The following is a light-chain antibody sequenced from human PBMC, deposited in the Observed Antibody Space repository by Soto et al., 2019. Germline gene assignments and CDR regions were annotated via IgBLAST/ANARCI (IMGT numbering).Light chain of an antibody. CDR1: SSNIGSNT. J-gene: IGLJ2*01. Sequence: QSVLTQPPSASGTPGQRVTISCSGSSSNIGSNTVNWYQQLPGTAPKLLIYTNSQRPSGVPDRFSGSKSGTSASLAISGLQSEDEADYYCAAWDDSLKGVVFGGGTQLTVL. V-gene: IGLV1-44*01. CDR2: TNS. CDR3: AAWDDSLKGVV.